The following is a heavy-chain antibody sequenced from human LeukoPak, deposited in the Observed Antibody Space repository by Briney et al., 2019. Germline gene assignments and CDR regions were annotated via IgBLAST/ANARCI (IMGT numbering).Heavy chain of an antibody. V-gene: IGHV4-34*01. CDR3: ARMVSGYYDSSGYPNWFDP. CDR1: GGSFSGYY. D-gene: IGHD3-22*01. CDR2: INHSGST. Sequence: PSETLSLTCAVYGGSFSGYYWSWIRQPPGKGLEWIGEINHSGSTNYNPSLKSRVTISVDTSKNQFSLKLSSVTAADTAVYYCARMVSGYYDSSGYPNWFDPWGQGTLVTVSS. J-gene: IGHJ5*02.